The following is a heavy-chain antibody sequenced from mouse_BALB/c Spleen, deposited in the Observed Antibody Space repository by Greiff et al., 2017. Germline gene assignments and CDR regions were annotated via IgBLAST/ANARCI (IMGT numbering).Heavy chain of an antibody. CDR3: AREVDRSFAY. CDR2: ISYDGSN. CDR1: GYSITSGYY. V-gene: IGHV3-6*02. Sequence: LMESGPGLVKPSQSLSLTCSVTGYSITSGYYWNWIRQFPGNKLEWMGYISYDGSNNYNPSLKNRISITRDTSKNQFFLKLNSVTTEDTATYYCAREVDRSFAYWGQGTLVTVSA. J-gene: IGHJ3*01. D-gene: IGHD2-14*01.